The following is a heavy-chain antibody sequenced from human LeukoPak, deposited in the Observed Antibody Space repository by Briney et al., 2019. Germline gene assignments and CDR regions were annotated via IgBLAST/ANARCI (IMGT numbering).Heavy chain of an antibody. CDR3: AHRGGYSSGWYLPDYYFDY. J-gene: IGHJ4*02. CDR2: ISWDDDK. D-gene: IGHD6-19*01. CDR1: GFSISTSGVG. Sequence: SGPTLVKPTQTLTLTCTFSGFSISTSGVGVGWIPQPPAKALECLALISWDDDKRYSPSLKSRLTITKDTSKNQVVLTMTNMDPVDTATYYCAHRGGYSSGWYLPDYYFDYWGQGTLVIVSS. V-gene: IGHV2-5*02.